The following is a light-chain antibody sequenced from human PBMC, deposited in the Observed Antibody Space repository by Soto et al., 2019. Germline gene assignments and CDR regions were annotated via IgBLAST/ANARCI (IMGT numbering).Light chain of an antibody. V-gene: IGLV2-14*01. Sequence: QSVLTQPASVPGSPGRSITISCTGTSSDVGGYNYVSWYQQHPGKAPKLMIYEVSNRPSGVSNRFSGSKSGNTASLTISGLQAEDEADYYCSSYTSSSPHVVFGGGTKLTVL. CDR2: EVS. CDR1: SSDVGGYNY. J-gene: IGLJ2*01. CDR3: SSYTSSSPHVV.